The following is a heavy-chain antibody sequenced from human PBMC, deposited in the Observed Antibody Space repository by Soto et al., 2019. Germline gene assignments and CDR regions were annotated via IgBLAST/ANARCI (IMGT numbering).Heavy chain of an antibody. J-gene: IGHJ4*02. Sequence: SETLSLTWAVSGGSFSSYYWSWIRQPSGKGPEWIGRIYASGNTNYNPSLKSRVTMSVDTSKNQFSLKLRSVTAADTAVYYCARARKFGQADYWGQGAQVTVSA. CDR3: ARARKFGQADY. D-gene: IGHD3-10*01. CDR2: IYASGNT. V-gene: IGHV4-4*07. CDR1: GGSFSSYY.